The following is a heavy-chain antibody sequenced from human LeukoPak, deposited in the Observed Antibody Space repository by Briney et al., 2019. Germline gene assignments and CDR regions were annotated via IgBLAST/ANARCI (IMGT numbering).Heavy chain of an antibody. D-gene: IGHD6-19*01. CDR2: TSSDGSSK. V-gene: IGHV3-30*18. CDR3: ANCHSTAWCFDY. J-gene: IGHJ4*02. CDR1: GFTFSNYG. Sequence: GTSLRLSCAASGFTFSNYGMHWVRQAPGKGLEWVAGTSSDGSSKYYADSVKGRFTISRDNSKNTLYLQMDSLRAEDTAVYYCANCHSTAWCFDYWGQGTLVTVSS.